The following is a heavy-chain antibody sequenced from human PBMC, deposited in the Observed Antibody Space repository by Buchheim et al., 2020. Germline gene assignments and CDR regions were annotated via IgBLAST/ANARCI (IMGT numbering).Heavy chain of an antibody. D-gene: IGHD6-6*01. V-gene: IGHV4-4*02. Sequence: QVHLRESGPGLVKPSGTLSLTCAVSGDSISSNNWWSWVRQLPGKGLEWIGEIYRSGSTNYNPSLKSRVTISIDKSNNQFSLKMNSVTAADTAVYYCARAYRGAARPDFDYWGQGTL. CDR1: GDSISSNNW. CDR2: IYRSGST. J-gene: IGHJ4*02. CDR3: ARAYRGAARPDFDY.